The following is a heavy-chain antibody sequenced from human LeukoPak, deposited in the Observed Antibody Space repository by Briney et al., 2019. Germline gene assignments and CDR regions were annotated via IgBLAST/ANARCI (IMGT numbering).Heavy chain of an antibody. V-gene: IGHV3-49*04. CDR2: IRSTPTGGTP. CDR1: PFTFSKFD. CDR3: TTPMAGRPHH. D-gene: IGHD2-8*01. J-gene: IGHJ5*02. Sequence: GGSLRLSYAASPFTFSKFDIHWVRQAPGQGPEWVGFIRSTPTGGTPEYAASVKGRFTISRDDSKGIAYLQMNSLQTEDTAVYYCTTPMAGRPHHWGQGTLVTGSS.